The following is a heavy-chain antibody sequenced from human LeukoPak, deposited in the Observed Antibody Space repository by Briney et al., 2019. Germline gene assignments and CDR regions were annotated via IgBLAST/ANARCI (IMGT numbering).Heavy chain of an antibody. CDR3: ARDYADGDYLNWFDP. CDR2: INPNGGST. V-gene: IGHV1-46*01. D-gene: IGHD4-17*01. CDR1: GYTFTSYY. Sequence: SVKVSCKASGYTFTSYYMHWVRQAPGQGLEWMGIINPNGGSTSYAQKFQGRVTMTRDTSTSTVYMELSSLRSEDTAVYYCARDYADGDYLNWFDPWGQGTLVTVSS. J-gene: IGHJ5*02.